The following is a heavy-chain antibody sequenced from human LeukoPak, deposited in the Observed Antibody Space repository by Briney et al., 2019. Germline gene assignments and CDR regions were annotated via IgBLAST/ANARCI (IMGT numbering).Heavy chain of an antibody. CDR1: GYTFTSYD. J-gene: IGHJ4*02. V-gene: IGHV1-8*01. Sequence: ASVEVSCKASGYTFTSYDINWVRQATGQGLEWMGWMNPNSGNTGYAQKFQGRVTMTRNTSISTAYMELSSLRSEDTAVYYCASARHSSGWYGEGDYWGQGTLVTVSS. D-gene: IGHD6-19*01. CDR2: MNPNSGNT. CDR3: ASARHSSGWYGEGDY.